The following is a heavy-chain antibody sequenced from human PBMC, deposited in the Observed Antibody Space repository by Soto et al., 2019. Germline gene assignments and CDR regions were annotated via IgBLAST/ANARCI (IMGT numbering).Heavy chain of an antibody. CDR1: GFTFSSYS. CDR3: ARDEGSGSYYRNWFDP. J-gene: IGHJ5*02. Sequence: GGSLRLSCAASGFTFSSYSMNWVRQAPGKGLEWVSSISSSSSYIYYADSVKGRFTISRDNAKNSLYLQMNSLRAEDTAVYYCARDEGSGSYYRNWFDPWGQGTLVTVSS. V-gene: IGHV3-21*01. CDR2: ISSSSSYI. D-gene: IGHD3-10*01.